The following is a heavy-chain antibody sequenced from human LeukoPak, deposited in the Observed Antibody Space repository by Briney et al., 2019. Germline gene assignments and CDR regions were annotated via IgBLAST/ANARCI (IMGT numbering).Heavy chain of an antibody. J-gene: IGHJ4*02. V-gene: IGHV3-7*01. CDR1: GFTFSSYW. D-gene: IGHD3-10*01. CDR2: IKEDGSER. CDR3: ASGGRGTYYGSGSYVDS. Sequence: GGSLRLSCAASGFTFSSYWMSWVRQAPGKVLEWVANIKEDGSERYYVDSVKGRFTISRDNAKNSLYLQMNSLRAEDTAVYYCASGGRGTYYGSGSYVDSWGQGTLVTVSS.